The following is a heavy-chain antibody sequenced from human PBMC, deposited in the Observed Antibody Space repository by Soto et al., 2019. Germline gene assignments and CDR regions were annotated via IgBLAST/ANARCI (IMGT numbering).Heavy chain of an antibody. CDR1: GFNFRAYG. CDR3: TTGRYCSGTTCYTGHEYYYYGMDV. J-gene: IGHJ6*02. CDR2: IKIETDGGTA. D-gene: IGHD2-2*02. V-gene: IGHV3-15*01. Sequence: GGSLRLSCAASGFNFRAYGIHWVRQAPGKGLEWVGRIKIETDGGTADYASPVKGRFTISRDDSKNTLFLQMNSLKTEDTAMYYCTTGRYCSGTTCYTGHEYYYYGMDVWGQGTTVTVSS.